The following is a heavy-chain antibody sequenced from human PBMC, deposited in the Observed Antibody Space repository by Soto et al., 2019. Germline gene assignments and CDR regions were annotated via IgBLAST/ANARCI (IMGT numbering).Heavy chain of an antibody. CDR3: ARVPTFGSSGYYHDY. D-gene: IGHD3-22*01. J-gene: IGHJ4*02. V-gene: IGHV3-74*01. Sequence: PGGSLRLSCAASGFTFSSYWMHWVRQAPGKGLVWVSRINSDGSTTNYADSVKGRFTISRDNAKNTLSLQMNSLRAEDAAVYYCARVPTFGSSGYYHDYWGKGTLVTVSS. CDR2: INSDGSTT. CDR1: GFTFSSYW.